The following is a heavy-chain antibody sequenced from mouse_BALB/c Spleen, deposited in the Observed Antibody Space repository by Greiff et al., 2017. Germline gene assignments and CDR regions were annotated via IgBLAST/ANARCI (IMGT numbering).Heavy chain of an antibody. V-gene: IGHV1S135*01. D-gene: IGHD2-10*02. CDR3: ARDEYGNAAWFAY. J-gene: IGHJ3*01. CDR2: IDPFNGGT. Sequence: EVKLQESGPELMKPGASVKISCKASGYSFTSYYMHWVKQSHGKSLEWIGYIDPFNGGTSYNQKFKGKATLTVDKSSSTAYMHLSSLTSEDSAVYYCARDEYGNAAWFAYWGQGTLVTVSA. CDR1: GYSFTSYY.